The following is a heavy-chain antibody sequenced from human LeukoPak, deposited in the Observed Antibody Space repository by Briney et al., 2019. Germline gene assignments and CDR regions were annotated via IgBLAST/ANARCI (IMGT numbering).Heavy chain of an antibody. V-gene: IGHV3-21*01. Sequence: GGSLRLSRAASRFTFSSYSMNWVRQAPGKGLEWVSSMNSSSSYIYYADSVKGRFTISRDNAKNSLYLQMNSLRAEDTAVYYCARGDPGYGDYGMDVWGQGTTVTVSS. CDR1: RFTFSSYS. D-gene: IGHD4-17*01. CDR2: MNSSSSYI. J-gene: IGHJ6*02. CDR3: ARGDPGYGDYGMDV.